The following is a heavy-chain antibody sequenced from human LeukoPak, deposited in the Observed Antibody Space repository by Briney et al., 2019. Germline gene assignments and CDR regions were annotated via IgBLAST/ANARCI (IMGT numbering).Heavy chain of an antibody. D-gene: IGHD3-10*01. Sequence: GESLQISCKDSGYSFTNYWIVWVRQMPGEGLELMGIIYPGDSDTKYNPSFEGQVTISADKSISTAYLQWSSLKASDTAMYYCARRRAVRGVYYFDNWGQGTLVTVSS. CDR1: GYSFTNYW. CDR2: IYPGDSDT. J-gene: IGHJ4*02. V-gene: IGHV5-51*01. CDR3: ARRRAVRGVYYFDN.